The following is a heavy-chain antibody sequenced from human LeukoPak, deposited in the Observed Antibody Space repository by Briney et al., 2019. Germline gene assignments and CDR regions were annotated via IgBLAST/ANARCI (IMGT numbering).Heavy chain of an antibody. CDR2: INPNSGGT. J-gene: IGHJ4*02. V-gene: IGHV1-2*02. CDR3: ARAGGDYYDDLADH. D-gene: IGHD3-22*01. Sequence: ASVKVSCKASGYTFTGYYMHWVRQAPGQGLEWMGWINPNSGGTNYAQKFKGRVTMTRDTSISTAYMELSRLGSDDTAVYYCARAGGDYYDDLADHWGQGTLVTVSS. CDR1: GYTFTGYY.